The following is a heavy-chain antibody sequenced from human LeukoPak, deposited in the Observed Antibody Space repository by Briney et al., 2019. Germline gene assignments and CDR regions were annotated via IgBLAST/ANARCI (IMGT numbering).Heavy chain of an antibody. CDR1: GFTFSSYA. J-gene: IGHJ4*02. D-gene: IGHD5-12*01. CDR3: AKDRGYSGYDLTHFDY. V-gene: IGHV3-23*01. Sequence: GRSLRLSCAASGFTFSSYAMSCVRQAPGKGLEWVSAISGSGGSTYYADSVKGRFTISRDNSKNTLYLQMNSLRAEDTAVYYCAKDRGYSGYDLTHFDYWGQGTLVTVSS. CDR2: ISGSGGST.